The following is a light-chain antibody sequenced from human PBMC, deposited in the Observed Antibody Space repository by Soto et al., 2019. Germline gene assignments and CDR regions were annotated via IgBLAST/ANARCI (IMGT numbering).Light chain of an antibody. CDR1: SSDVGGYNY. V-gene: IGLV2-14*03. J-gene: IGLJ2*01. Sequence: QSALTQPASVSGSPGQSMTISCRGTSSDVGGYNYVSWYQIHPGEAPKLIIYDVSNRPSGASNRFSGSKSGNTASLTISGLQAEDEADYFCSSYTSTSTLRLFGGGTKLTVL. CDR3: SSYTSTSTLRL. CDR2: DVS.